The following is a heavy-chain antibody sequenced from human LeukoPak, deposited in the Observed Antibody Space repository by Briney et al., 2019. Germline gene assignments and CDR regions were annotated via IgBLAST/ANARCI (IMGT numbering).Heavy chain of an antibody. V-gene: IGHV3-30*04. D-gene: IGHD2-2*01. CDR2: ISYDGSNK. CDR1: GFTFSSYA. J-gene: IGHJ6*04. CDR3: ARDEVSQLLSDYYYYYYGMDV. Sequence: GGSLRLSCAASGFTFSSYAMHWVRQAPGKGLEWVAVISYDGSNKYYADSVKGRFTISRDNSKNTLYLQMNSLRAEDTAVYYCARDEVSQLLSDYYYYYYGMDVWGKGTTVTVSS.